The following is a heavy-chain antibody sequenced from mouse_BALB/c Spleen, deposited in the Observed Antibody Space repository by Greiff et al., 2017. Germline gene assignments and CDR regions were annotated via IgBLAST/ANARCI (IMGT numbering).Heavy chain of an antibody. CDR2: ISSGGSYT. V-gene: IGHV5-6-4*01. D-gene: IGHD2-4*01. CDR1: GFAFSSYD. CDR3: TRDPYEYDWFAY. J-gene: IGHJ3*01. Sequence: DVKLVESGGDLVKPGGSLKLSCAASGFAFSSYDMSWVRQTLEKRLEWVATISSGGSYTYYPDSVKGRFTISRDNAKNTLYQQMSSLKSEDTAMYYCTRDPYEYDWFAYWGQGTLVTVSA.